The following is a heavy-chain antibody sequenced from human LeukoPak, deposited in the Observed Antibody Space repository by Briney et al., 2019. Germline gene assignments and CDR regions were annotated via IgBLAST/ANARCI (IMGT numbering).Heavy chain of an antibody. V-gene: IGHV4-34*01. CDR2: INHSGST. CDR1: GGSFSGYY. D-gene: IGHD3-9*01. CDR3: ARGKRYFDWLWFDP. J-gene: IGHJ5*02. Sequence: SETLSLTCAVYGGSFSGYYWSWIRQPPGEGLEWIGEINHSGSTNDNPSLKSRVTISVDTSKNQFSLKLSSVTAADTAVYYCARGKRYFDWLWFDPWGQGTLVTVSS.